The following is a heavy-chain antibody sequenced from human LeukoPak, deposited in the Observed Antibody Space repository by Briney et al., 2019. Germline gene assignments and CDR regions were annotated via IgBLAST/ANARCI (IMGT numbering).Heavy chain of an antibody. D-gene: IGHD3-9*01. CDR1: GFTFSSYE. Sequence: GGSLRLSCAASGFTFSSYEMNWVRQAPGKGLEWVSYISSRGSNIYYADSVKGRFTISRDNAKNSLYLQMNSLRAEDTAVYYCARSITYYDILTGYPHGPGFDYWGQGTLVTVSS. J-gene: IGHJ4*02. CDR2: ISSRGSNI. CDR3: ARSITYYDILTGYPHGPGFDY. V-gene: IGHV3-48*03.